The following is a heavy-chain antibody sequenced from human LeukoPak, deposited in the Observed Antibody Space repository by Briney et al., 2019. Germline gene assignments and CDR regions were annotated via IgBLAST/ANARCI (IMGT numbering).Heavy chain of an antibody. CDR1: GGSFSGYY. CDR2: INHSGST. J-gene: IGHJ4*02. D-gene: IGHD6-19*01. V-gene: IGHV4-34*01. CDR3: VGLAEDY. Sequence: SETLSLTCAVYGGSFSGYYWSWIRQPPGKGLEWIGEINHSGSTNYNPSLKSRVTISVDTPKNQFSLKLSSVTAADTAVYYCVGLAEDYWGQGTLVTVSS.